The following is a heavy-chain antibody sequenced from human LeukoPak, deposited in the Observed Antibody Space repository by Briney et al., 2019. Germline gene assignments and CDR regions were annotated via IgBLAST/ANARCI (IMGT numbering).Heavy chain of an antibody. J-gene: IGHJ5*02. D-gene: IGHD2-15*01. CDR3: ARVVVGNNIWLDP. V-gene: IGHV3-7*03. Sequence: PGGSLRLSCAASGFTFSAHYMTWVRQAPGKGLEWVATIKEDESDKSYVDSVKGRFTISRDNAKNVVYLQMNSLRAEDTAVYYCARVVVGNNIWLDPWGQGALVTVSP. CDR2: IKEDESDK. CDR1: GFTFSAHY.